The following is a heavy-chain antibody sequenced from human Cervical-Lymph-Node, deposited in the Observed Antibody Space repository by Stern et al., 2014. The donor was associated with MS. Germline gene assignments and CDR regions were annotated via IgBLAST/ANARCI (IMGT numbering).Heavy chain of an antibody. Sequence: VQLVESGPEVKKPGASVKVSCKTSGYPFSDSGLSWVRQAPGQGLEWMGWVSADNGNTLYAQKCQNRVTMTTDTSTTTAFLEVRSLTSDDTAVYYCARHGGSDNYFDYWGQGTLVIVSS. V-gene: IGHV1-18*01. CDR3: ARHGGSDNYFDY. CDR1: GYPFSDSG. CDR2: VSADNGNT. J-gene: IGHJ4*02. D-gene: IGHD2-15*01.